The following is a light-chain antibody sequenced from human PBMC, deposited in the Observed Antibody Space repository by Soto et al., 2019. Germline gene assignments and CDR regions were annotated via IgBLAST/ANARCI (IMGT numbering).Light chain of an antibody. CDR2: KAS. CDR1: QSISTW. V-gene: IGKV1-5*03. Sequence: DIQITQSPSTLSASVGDRVTLPCRASQSISTWLAWYQQKPGKAPKRLIYKASGLESGVPSRFSGGRSGTKFTLTISSLQSEDFAVYYCQQYNSWPPITFGPGTRLEIK. CDR3: QQYNSWPPIT. J-gene: IGKJ5*01.